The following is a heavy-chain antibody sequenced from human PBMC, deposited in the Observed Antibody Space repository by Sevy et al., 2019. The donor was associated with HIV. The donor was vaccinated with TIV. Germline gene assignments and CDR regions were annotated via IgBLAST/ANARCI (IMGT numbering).Heavy chain of an antibody. CDR3: TRAPPVRSGDDSLNWFDP. J-gene: IGHJ5*02. Sequence: SETLSLTCTVSSGSISSYYWSWIRQPPGKGLEYIGYIHSSGTTNYNPSLKSRVTISVKTSKNQFSLNLSSVTAAETAVYYCTRAPPVRSGDDSLNWFDPWGHGTLVTVSS. CDR1: SGSISSYY. D-gene: IGHD5-12*01. CDR2: IHSSGTT. V-gene: IGHV4-59*01.